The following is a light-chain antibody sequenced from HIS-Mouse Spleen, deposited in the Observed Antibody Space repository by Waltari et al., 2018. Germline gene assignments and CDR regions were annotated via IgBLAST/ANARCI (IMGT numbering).Light chain of an antibody. CDR3: YSTDSSGNHRV. Sequence: SYELPHPPSVSVSPGQTGRITCSGVALPKKYAYWYQQKSGQAPVLVIYEDSKRPSGTHERFSGSSSGTMATLTISGAQVEDEADYYCYSTDSSGNHRVFGGGTKLTVL. CDR2: EDS. V-gene: IGLV3-10*01. CDR1: ALPKKY. J-gene: IGLJ2*01.